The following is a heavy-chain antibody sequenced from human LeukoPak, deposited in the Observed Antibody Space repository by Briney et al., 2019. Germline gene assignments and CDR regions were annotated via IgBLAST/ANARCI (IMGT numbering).Heavy chain of an antibody. V-gene: IGHV5-51*01. CDR2: IYPGDSDT. Sequence: AGESLKISCKGSGYSFTSYWIGWVRQMPGRGLEWMGIIYPGDSDTRYSPSFQGQVTISADESISTAYLQWSSLKASDTAMYYCATRYCSGGSCPSRRVYYFDYWGQGTLVTVSS. CDR1: GYSFTSYW. D-gene: IGHD2-15*01. CDR3: ATRYCSGGSCPSRRVYYFDY. J-gene: IGHJ4*02.